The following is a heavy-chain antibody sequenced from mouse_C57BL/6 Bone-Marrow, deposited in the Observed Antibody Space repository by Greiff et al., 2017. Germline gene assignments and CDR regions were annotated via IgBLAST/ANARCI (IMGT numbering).Heavy chain of an antibody. CDR3: ARRYDYQAWFAY. CDR1: GFTFSSYG. D-gene: IGHD2-4*01. CDR2: ISSGGSYT. V-gene: IGHV5-6*01. Sequence: EVQLVESGGDLVKPGGSLKLSCAASGFTFSSYGMSWVRQTPDKRLEWVATISSGGSYTYYPDSVKGRFTISRDNAKNTLYLQMSSLKSEDTAMYYCARRYDYQAWFAYWGQGTLVTVSA. J-gene: IGHJ3*01.